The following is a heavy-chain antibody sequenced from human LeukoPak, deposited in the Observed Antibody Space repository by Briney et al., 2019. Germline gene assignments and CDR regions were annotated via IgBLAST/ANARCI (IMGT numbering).Heavy chain of an antibody. J-gene: IGHJ4*02. V-gene: IGHV3-23*01. D-gene: IGHD6-13*01. Sequence: SGGSLRLSCAASGFTFSSYAMSWVRQAPGKGLEWVSGISGGGYSTYYADSVKGRFTISRDNSKNTLYLQMNSLRAEDTAVYYCAKDQGRPLAAAGHAVFDYWGQGTLVTVSS. CDR2: ISGGGYST. CDR1: GFTFSSYA. CDR3: AKDQGRPLAAAGHAVFDY.